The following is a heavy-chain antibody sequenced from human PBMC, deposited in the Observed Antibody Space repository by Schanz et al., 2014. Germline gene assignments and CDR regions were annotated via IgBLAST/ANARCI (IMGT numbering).Heavy chain of an antibody. CDR3: VKDLQRELLRDDHYYGMDV. J-gene: IGHJ6*02. V-gene: IGHV3-33*06. CDR1: GFTFSSYG. CDR2: VCYDGSKK. D-gene: IGHD1-26*01. Sequence: QVQLVESGGGVVQPGRSLRLSCAASGFTFSSYGMHWVRQVPGKGLEWVAVVCYDGSKKYYADSVKGRFTTSRDNSKNTMYLQMNSLRAEATAVYYCVKDLQRELLRDDHYYGMDVWGQGTTVTVSS.